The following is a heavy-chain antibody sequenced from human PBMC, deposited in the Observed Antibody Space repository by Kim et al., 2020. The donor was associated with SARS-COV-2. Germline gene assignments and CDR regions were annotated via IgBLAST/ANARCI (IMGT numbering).Heavy chain of an antibody. J-gene: IGHJ4*02. D-gene: IGHD1-26*01. CDR3: ARGREWGDFDY. CDR2: T. V-gene: IGHV4-34*01. Sequence: TNYHPSLKSRVTISVDTSKNQFSLKLSSVTAADTAVYYCARGREWGDFDYWGQGTLVTVSS.